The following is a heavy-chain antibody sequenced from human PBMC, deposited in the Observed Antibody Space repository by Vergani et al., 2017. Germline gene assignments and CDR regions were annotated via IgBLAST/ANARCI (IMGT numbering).Heavy chain of an antibody. CDR2: INSDGDST. J-gene: IGHJ6*03. V-gene: IGHV3-74*01. D-gene: IGHD1-26*01. CDR1: GFTFSNYW. CDR3: ARDGWELLGYFYYMDV. Sequence: VQLVESGGGLVQPGGSLRLSCTASGFTFSNYWMQWVRQAPGKGLMWVSRINSDGDSTSYADSVKGRFTISRDNAKNTLYLQMDSLRAEDTAVYYCARDGWELLGYFYYMDVLGKGTTVTVSS.